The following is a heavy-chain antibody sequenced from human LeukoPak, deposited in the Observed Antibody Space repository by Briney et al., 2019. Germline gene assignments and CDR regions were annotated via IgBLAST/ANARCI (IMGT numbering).Heavy chain of an antibody. CDR1: GYTFSSYN. CDR2: INSSSNYI. Sequence: GGSLRLSCAASGYTFSSYNMNWVRQAPGKGLEWVSSINSSSNYIYFGDSVKGRFTISRDNAKNSLYLQMSSLRAEDTAVYYCARDLFGSRATIDYWGQGTLVTVSS. V-gene: IGHV3-21*01. CDR3: ARDLFGSRATIDY. D-gene: IGHD5-12*01. J-gene: IGHJ4*02.